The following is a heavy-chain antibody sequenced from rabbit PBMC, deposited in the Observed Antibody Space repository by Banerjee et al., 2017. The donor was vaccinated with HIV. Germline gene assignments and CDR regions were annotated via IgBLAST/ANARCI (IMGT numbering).Heavy chain of an antibody. CDR1: GIDFSSYG. D-gene: IGHD6-1*01. CDR2: INTSTGNT. Sequence: QEQLVESGGGLVTLGGSLKLSCKASGIDFSSYGISWVRQAPGKGLEWIACINTSTGNTVYATWAKGRFTISKASSTMVTLQMTSLTAADTATYFCARSSAVAYGFNLWGPGTLVTVS. J-gene: IGHJ4*01. CDR3: ARSSAVAYGFNL. V-gene: IGHV1S45*01.